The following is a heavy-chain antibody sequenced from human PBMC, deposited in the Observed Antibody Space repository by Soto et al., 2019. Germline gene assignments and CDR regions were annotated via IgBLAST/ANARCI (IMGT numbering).Heavy chain of an antibody. D-gene: IGHD5-12*01. CDR2: IKQDGSEK. J-gene: IGHJ2*01. CDR3: ARDLGGYGYWYFDL. V-gene: IGHV3-7*05. Sequence: EVQLVESGGGWVQPGGSLRLSCAASGFTFSSYWMSWVRQAPGKGLEWVANIKQDGSEKYYVDSVKGRFTISRDNAKNSLYLQMNSLRAEDTAVYSCARDLGGYGYWYFDLWGRGTLVTVSS. CDR1: GFTFSSYW.